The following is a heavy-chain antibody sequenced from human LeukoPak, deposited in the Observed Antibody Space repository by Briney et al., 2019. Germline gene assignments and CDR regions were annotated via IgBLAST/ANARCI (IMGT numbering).Heavy chain of an antibody. CDR3: ASRQRDCSSTSCYKDDAFDI. V-gene: IGHV4-38-2*02. Sequence: PSETLSLTCTVSGYSISSGYYWGWIRPPPGKGLEWIGSIYHSGSTYYNPSLKSRVTISVDTSKNQFSLKLSSVTAADTAVYYCASRQRDCSSTSCYKDDAFDIWGQGTMVTVSS. CDR2: IYHSGST. D-gene: IGHD2-2*02. J-gene: IGHJ3*02. CDR1: GYSISSGYY.